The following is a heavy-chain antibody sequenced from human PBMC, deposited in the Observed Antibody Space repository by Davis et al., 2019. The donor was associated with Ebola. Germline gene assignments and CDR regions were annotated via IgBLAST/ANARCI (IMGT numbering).Heavy chain of an antibody. D-gene: IGHD5-12*01. V-gene: IGHV3-33*01. CDR3: ARGLRFRNYYYGMDV. Sequence: PGGSLRLSCAASGFTFSSYGMHWVRQAPGKGLEWVAVIWYDGSNKYYADSVKGRFTISRDNSKNTLYLQMNSLRAEDTAVYYCARGLRFRNYYYGMDVWGQGTTVTVSS. CDR2: IWYDGSNK. CDR1: GFTFSSYG. J-gene: IGHJ6*02.